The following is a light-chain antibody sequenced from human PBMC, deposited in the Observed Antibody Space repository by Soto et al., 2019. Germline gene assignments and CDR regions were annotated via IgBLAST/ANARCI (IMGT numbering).Light chain of an antibody. Sequence: QLVLTQPPSASGTPGQRVTISCSGSSSNIGSNYVFWYQHLPGTAPKLLIYRNNQRPSGVPDRFSGSKSGTSASLAISGLWSEDETDYYCAAWDDSLSGVVFGGGTKLTVL. CDR3: AAWDDSLSGVV. J-gene: IGLJ2*01. CDR2: RNN. CDR1: SSNIGSNY. V-gene: IGLV1-47*03.